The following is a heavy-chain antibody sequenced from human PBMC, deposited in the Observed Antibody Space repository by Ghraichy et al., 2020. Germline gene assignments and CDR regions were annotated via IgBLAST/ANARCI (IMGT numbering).Heavy chain of an antibody. CDR1: GGTFSSYA. D-gene: IGHD6-13*01. Sequence: SVKVSCKASGGTFSSYAISWVRQAPGQGLEWMGGIIPIFGTANYAQKFQGRVTITADKSTSTAYMELSSLRSEDTAVYYCARDAPLGWYSSSWYYYYGMDVWGQGTTVTVSS. CDR3: ARDAPLGWYSSSWYYYYGMDV. V-gene: IGHV1-69*06. CDR2: IIPIFGTA. J-gene: IGHJ6*02.